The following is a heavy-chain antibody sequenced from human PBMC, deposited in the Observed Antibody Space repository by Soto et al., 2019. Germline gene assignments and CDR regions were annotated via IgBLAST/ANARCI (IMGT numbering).Heavy chain of an antibody. Sequence: SETLSLTCTVSGGSISSYYWSWIRQPPGKGLEWIGYIYYSGSTNYNPSLKSRVTISVDRSKNQFSLKLTSVTAADTAVYYCARDKITGLFDYWGQGTLVTVSS. J-gene: IGHJ4*02. CDR2: IYYSGST. CDR3: ARDKITGLFDY. D-gene: IGHD2-8*02. CDR1: GGSISSYY. V-gene: IGHV4-59*12.